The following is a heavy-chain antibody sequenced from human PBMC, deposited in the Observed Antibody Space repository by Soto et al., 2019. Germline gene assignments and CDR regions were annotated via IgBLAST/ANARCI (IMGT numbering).Heavy chain of an antibody. CDR1: GYTFTSYG. V-gene: IGHV1-18*01. J-gene: IGHJ5*02. Sequence: QVQLVQSGAEVKKPGASVKVSCKASGYTFTSYGISWVRQAPGQGLEWMGWISAYNGNTNYAQKLQGRVTMTTDTSTSTADMELRSLRSEDTAVFYCAGCAHTPIRSTSCYWWFAPWGQGPLVTVSS. CDR3: AGCAHTPIRSTSCYWWFAP. D-gene: IGHD2-2*01. CDR2: ISAYNGNT.